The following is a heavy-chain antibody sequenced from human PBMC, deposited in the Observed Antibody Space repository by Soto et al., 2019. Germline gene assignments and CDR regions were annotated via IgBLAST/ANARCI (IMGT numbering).Heavy chain of an antibody. V-gene: IGHV4-39*02. Sequence: QLQVQESGPGLVEPSATLSLTCTVSDGSISTSNYYWAWIRQPPGKGLEWIGNINSGGNTYYNPCAKSRVSISVDTSKNQFSLKLTSVNAGDTAVYYCARERGIAMLRGVITWSWFDPWGQGNLVTVSS. CDR1: DGSISTSNYY. CDR3: ARERGIAMLRGVITWSWFDP. D-gene: IGHD3-10*01. J-gene: IGHJ5*02. CDR2: INSGGNT.